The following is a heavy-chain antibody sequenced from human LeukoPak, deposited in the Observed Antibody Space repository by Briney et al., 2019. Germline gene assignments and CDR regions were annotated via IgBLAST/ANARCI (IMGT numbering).Heavy chain of an antibody. J-gene: IGHJ4*02. D-gene: IGHD3-22*01. CDR3: AREGYYDSSFDY. V-gene: IGHV4-31*03. Sequence: SETLSLTCTFSGGSFSSVGYYWGWFRQHPGRGREWIGYIYYSGSTYYNPSLKSRVTISVDTSKNQFSLKLSSVTAADTAVYYCAREGYYDSSFDYWGQGTLVTVSS. CDR2: IYYSGST. CDR1: GGSFSSVGYY.